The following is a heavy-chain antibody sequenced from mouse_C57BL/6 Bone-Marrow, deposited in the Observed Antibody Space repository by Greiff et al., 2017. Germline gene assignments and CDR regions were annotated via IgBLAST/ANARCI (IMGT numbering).Heavy chain of an antibody. Sequence: DVQLQESGPGLVKPSQSLSLTCSVTGYSITSGYYWNWIRQFPGNKLEWMGSISYDGSNNYNPSLKNRISITRDTSKNQFFLKLNPVTTEDTATYYCAREDYGSDYWGQGTTLTVSS. V-gene: IGHV3-6*02. CDR3: AREDYGSDY. D-gene: IGHD1-1*01. CDR2: ISYDGSN. CDR1: GYSITSGYY. J-gene: IGHJ2*01.